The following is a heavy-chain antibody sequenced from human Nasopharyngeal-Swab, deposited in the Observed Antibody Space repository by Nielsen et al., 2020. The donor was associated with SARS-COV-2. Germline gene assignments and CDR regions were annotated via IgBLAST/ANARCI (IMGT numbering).Heavy chain of an antibody. CDR2: IRSKADGGTT. Sequence: WIRQPPGKGLEWVGRIRSKADGGTTDYAAPVEGRFTMSRDDSENTLFLEMNTLKTEDTGVYYCSTLYYDFWSGYRPGVWGKGTTVTVSS. V-gene: IGHV3-15*01. J-gene: IGHJ6*04. CDR3: STLYYDFWSGYRPGV. D-gene: IGHD3-3*01.